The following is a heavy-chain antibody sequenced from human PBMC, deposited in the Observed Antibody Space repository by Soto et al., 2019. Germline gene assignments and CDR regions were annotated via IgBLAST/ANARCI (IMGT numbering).Heavy chain of an antibody. CDR1: GFTFTNFA. J-gene: IGHJ4*02. CDR2: IRISGDTT. Sequence: PGGSLRLSCAASGFTFTNFAMSWVRQAPGRGLEWVSGIRISGDTTYYADSVMGRFTISRDNSKSTLYLQMNSLRAEGTAVYFCAKDRVYYSDYWGQGTLVTVS. D-gene: IGHD2-8*01. CDR3: AKDRVYYSDY. V-gene: IGHV3-23*01.